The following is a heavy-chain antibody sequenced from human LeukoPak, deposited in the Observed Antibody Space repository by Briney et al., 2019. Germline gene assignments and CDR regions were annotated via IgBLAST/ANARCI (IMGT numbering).Heavy chain of an antibody. CDR1: GFTFSSSA. CDR2: IRSTANGYAT. V-gene: IGHV3-73*01. Sequence: GGSLRLSCAASGFTFSSSALHWVRQASGKWLEWVGRIRSTANGYATAYAASVKGRFTISRDDSKNTLYLQMNSLKTEDTAVYYCTTEALVDSSGYYYVVYWGQGTLVTVSS. J-gene: IGHJ4*02. CDR3: TTEALVDSSGYYYVVY. D-gene: IGHD3-22*01.